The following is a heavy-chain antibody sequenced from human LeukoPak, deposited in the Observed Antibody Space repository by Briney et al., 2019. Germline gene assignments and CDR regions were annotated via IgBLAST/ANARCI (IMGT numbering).Heavy chain of an antibody. Sequence: GGSLRLSCAASGFAFANVWMNWVRQTPGKGLECVGRIRSKTDGETIDYAAPVKGRFAISRDDSKNMLYLQMISLKTEDTGVYYCATEVMVVNGDDYWGQGTLVTVSS. V-gene: IGHV3-15*07. CDR3: ATEVMVVNGDDY. CDR1: GFAFANVW. D-gene: IGHD2-15*01. J-gene: IGHJ4*02. CDR2: IRSKTDGETI.